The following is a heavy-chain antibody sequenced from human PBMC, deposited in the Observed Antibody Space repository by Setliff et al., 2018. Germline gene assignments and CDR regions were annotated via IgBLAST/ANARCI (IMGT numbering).Heavy chain of an antibody. CDR3: ARGRDVFPVPPYMDV. Sequence: SETLSLTCIVSSGSISTSNYFWGWVRQPPGRGLEWIGSMYSSGTTNYNPSLKSRVTMSVDTSKSLLSLKLSSVTTTDTAVYYCARGRDVFPVPPYMDVWAEGTTVTVSS. CDR1: SGSISTSNYF. CDR2: MYSSGTT. D-gene: IGHD3-10*02. J-gene: IGHJ6*03. V-gene: IGHV4-39*02.